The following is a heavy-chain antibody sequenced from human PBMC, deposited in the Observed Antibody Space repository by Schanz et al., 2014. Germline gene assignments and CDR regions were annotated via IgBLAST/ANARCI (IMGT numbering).Heavy chain of an antibody. J-gene: IGHJ3*02. CDR3: ARSPLGYSASGIDPFDI. Sequence: QVQLQESGPGLVKASETLSLTCTVFGYSITSGYYWAWIRQPPGKGLEWIGNIYHSGSTNNNPSLKSRVSMSVNTTKKKFPWRLSSFTAADTAVYYCARSPLGYSASGIDPFDIWGQGTMVTVSS. CDR2: IYHSGST. CDR1: GYSITSGYY. V-gene: IGHV4-38-2*02. D-gene: IGHD4-4*01.